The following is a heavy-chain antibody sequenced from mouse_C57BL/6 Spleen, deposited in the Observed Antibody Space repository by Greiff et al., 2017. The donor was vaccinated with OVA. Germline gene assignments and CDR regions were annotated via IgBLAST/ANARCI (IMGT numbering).Heavy chain of an antibody. V-gene: IGHV5-4*03. Sequence: EVMLVESGGGLVKPGGSLKLSCAASGFTFSSYAMSWVRQTPEKRLEWVATISGGGSYTSYPDNVKGRFTISSDNAKTNLYLQMSHLKSEATAMYYCARSPYDYDVDYAMDYWGQGTSVTVSS. J-gene: IGHJ4*01. CDR1: GFTFSSYA. CDR3: ARSPYDYDVDYAMDY. CDR2: ISGGGSYT. D-gene: IGHD2-4*01.